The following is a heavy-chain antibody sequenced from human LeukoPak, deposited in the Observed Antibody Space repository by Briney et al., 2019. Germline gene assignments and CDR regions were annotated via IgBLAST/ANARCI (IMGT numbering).Heavy chain of an antibody. J-gene: IGHJ5*02. CDR3: ARGTYCSSTSCFPGGGFDP. D-gene: IGHD2-2*01. V-gene: IGHV1-69*13. Sequence: GASVKVSCKASGGTFSSYAISWVRQAPGQGLEWMGGIIPIFGTANYAQKFQGRVTITADESTSTAYMELSSLRSEDTAVYYCARGTYCSSTSCFPGGGFDPWGQGTLVTVSS. CDR2: IIPIFGTA. CDR1: GGTFSSYA.